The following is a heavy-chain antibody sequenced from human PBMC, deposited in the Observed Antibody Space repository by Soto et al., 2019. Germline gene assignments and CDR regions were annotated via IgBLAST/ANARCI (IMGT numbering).Heavy chain of an antibody. V-gene: IGHV1-2*02. Sequence: ASVKVSCQASGYTFTGYYMHRVRQAPGQGLEWMGWINPNSGGTNYAQKFQGRVTMTRDTSISTAYMELSRLRSDDTAVYYCARDHYDFWSGYFYWGQGTLVTVSS. J-gene: IGHJ4*02. D-gene: IGHD3-3*01. CDR3: ARDHYDFWSGYFY. CDR2: INPNSGGT. CDR1: GYTFTGYY.